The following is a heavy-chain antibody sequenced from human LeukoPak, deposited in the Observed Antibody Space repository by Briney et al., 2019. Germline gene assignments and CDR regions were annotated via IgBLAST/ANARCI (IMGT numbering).Heavy chain of an antibody. CDR1: GYTFTSYD. CDR2: INPNSGGT. Sequence: ASVKVSCKASGYTFTSYDINWVRQATGQGLEWMGWINPNSGGTNYAQKFQGRVTMTRDTSISSAYMELSRLRSDDTAVYYCARGGSYYYYYYYMDVWGKGTTVTVSS. V-gene: IGHV1-2*02. D-gene: IGHD1-26*01. CDR3: ARGGSYYYYYYYMDV. J-gene: IGHJ6*03.